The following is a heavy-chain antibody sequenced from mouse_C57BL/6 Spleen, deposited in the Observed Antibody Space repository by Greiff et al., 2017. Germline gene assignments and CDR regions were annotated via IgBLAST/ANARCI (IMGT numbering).Heavy chain of an antibody. CDR3: AKNYYGSSPQAMDY. CDR2: IYPGDGDT. V-gene: IGHV1-82*01. CDR1: GYAFSSSW. J-gene: IGHJ4*01. D-gene: IGHD1-1*01. Sequence: VQLQQSGPELVKPGASVKISCKASGYAFSSSWMNWVKQRPGKGLEWIGRIYPGDGDTNYNGKFKGKATLTADKSSSTAYMQLISLTSEDSAFYFCAKNYYGSSPQAMDYWGQGTSVTVSS.